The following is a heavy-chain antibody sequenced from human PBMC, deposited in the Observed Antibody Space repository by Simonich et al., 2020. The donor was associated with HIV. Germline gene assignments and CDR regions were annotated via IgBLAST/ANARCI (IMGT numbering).Heavy chain of an antibody. CDR2: IRVDNGDT. Sequence: QVQLVQSGPEVKKPGASVKVSCKASGYTFTSFGISWLRQAPGKGLEWMGWIRVDNGDTNYAQKLQGRVTMTTDTSTTTAYMELRSLISDDTAVYYCARGVWFGELYYFFDYWGQGPLVTVSS. CDR3: ARGVWFGELYYFFDY. D-gene: IGHD3-10*01. V-gene: IGHV1-18*01. J-gene: IGHJ4*02. CDR1: GYTFTSFG.